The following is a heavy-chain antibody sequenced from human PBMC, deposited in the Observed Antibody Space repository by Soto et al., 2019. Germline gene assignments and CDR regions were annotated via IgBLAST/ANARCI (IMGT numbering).Heavy chain of an antibody. CDR2: IYPGDSDT. Sequence: PGESLKISCKGSAYDFTSYWIGWVRQMPGKGLEWMGIIYPGDSDTKYSPSLQGQVTISADKSINTAYLQWSSLKASDTAMYYCASLKYGYLSGYFDYWGQGTLVTVSS. J-gene: IGHJ4*02. V-gene: IGHV5-51*01. CDR3: ASLKYGYLSGYFDY. D-gene: IGHD5-18*01. CDR1: AYDFTSYW.